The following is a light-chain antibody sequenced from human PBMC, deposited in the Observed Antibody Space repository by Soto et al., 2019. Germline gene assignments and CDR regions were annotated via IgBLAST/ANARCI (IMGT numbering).Light chain of an antibody. V-gene: IGKV3-20*01. CDR3: QQYGSSPPLT. Sequence: EIVLTQSPGTLSLSPGERATLSCRASQSVSSSYFAWYQQKPGQAPRLLIYGASSRATGSPDRFSGSGSRTDFTLTISRLEPEDFAVYYCQQYGSSPPLTFGGGTKVEIK. J-gene: IGKJ4*01. CDR2: GAS. CDR1: QSVSSSY.